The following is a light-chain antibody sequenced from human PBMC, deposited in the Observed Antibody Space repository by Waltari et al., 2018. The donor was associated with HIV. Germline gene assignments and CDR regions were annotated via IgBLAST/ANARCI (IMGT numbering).Light chain of an antibody. CDR3: SSYAGSNNYVV. V-gene: IGLV2-8*01. Sequence: QSALTQPPSASGSPGQPVTIARTGTSRDVGGYNSVSWYQQYPGKAPKLMIYEVTKRPSGVPDRFSGSKSGNTASLTVSGLQAEDEADYYCSSYAGSNNYVVFGGGTRLTVL. J-gene: IGLJ2*01. CDR1: SRDVGGYNS. CDR2: EVT.